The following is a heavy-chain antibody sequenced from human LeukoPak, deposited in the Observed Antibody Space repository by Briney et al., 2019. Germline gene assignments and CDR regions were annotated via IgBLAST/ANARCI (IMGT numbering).Heavy chain of an antibody. Sequence: ASVKVSRKASGYTFTDYYIHWVRQAPGQGLEWMGIINPTGGSTSYAQTFQGRVTMTRDTSTSTVYMELSSLISEDTAVYCCAREHYYGSGSYSDYWGQGTLVTVSS. CDR2: INPTGGST. J-gene: IGHJ4*02. D-gene: IGHD3-10*01. V-gene: IGHV1-46*01. CDR3: AREHYYGSGSYSDY. CDR1: GYTFTDYY.